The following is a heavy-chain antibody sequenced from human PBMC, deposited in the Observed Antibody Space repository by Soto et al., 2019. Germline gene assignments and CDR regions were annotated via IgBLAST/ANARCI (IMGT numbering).Heavy chain of an antibody. J-gene: IGHJ4*02. Sequence: GESLKISCKGSGYSFTSYWIGWVRQMPGKGLEWMGIIYPGDSDTRYSPSFQGQVTISADKSISTAYLQWSSLKASDTAMYYCASFNFWSGYTIDYWGQGTLVTVSS. CDR1: GYSFTSYW. CDR3: ASFNFWSGYTIDY. CDR2: IYPGDSDT. V-gene: IGHV5-51*01. D-gene: IGHD3-3*01.